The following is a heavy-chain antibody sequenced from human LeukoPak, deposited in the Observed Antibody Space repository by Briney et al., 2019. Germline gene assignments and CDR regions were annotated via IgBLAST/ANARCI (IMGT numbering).Heavy chain of an antibody. J-gene: IGHJ4*02. CDR1: GGTFSSYA. CDR2: IIPILGIA. V-gene: IGHV1-69*04. D-gene: IGHD3-3*01. Sequence: SVKVSCKASGGTFSSYAISWVRQAPGQGLEWMGRIIPILGIANYAQKFQGRVTITADKSTSTAYMELSSLRSEDTAVYYCARARRFLEWFSDYWGQGTLVTVSS. CDR3: ARARRFLEWFSDY.